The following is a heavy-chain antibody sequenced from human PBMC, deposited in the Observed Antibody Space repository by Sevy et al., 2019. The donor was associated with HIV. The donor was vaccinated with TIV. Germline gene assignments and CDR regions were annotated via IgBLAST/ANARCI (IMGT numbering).Heavy chain of an antibody. V-gene: IGHV3-21*01. CDR3: ARDYNSGWRKFNLFDP. J-gene: IGHJ5*02. Sequence: GGSLRLSCAASGFTLSTYSMNWVRQAPGKGLEWVSSISSTSSYIDYADSVKGRFTISRDNAKNSLYLQMNNLRAEDTAVYYCARDYNSGWRKFNLFDPWGQGSLVTVSS. D-gene: IGHD6-19*01. CDR1: GFTLSTYS. CDR2: ISSTSSYI.